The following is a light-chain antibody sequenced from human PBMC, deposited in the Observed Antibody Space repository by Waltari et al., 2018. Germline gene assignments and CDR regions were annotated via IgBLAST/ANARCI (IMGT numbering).Light chain of an antibody. V-gene: IGKV1-33*01. CDR1: HDITTF. J-gene: IGKJ4*01. Sequence: DIQMTQSPSSLSASVGDRVTITCQASHDITTFLTWYQQKPGKAPTLLIYDASTLQTGVPSRFSGSGSGTVFTFTISGLQPEDIATYYCQQYDCLPVTFGGGTKVEI. CDR3: QQYDCLPVT. CDR2: DAS.